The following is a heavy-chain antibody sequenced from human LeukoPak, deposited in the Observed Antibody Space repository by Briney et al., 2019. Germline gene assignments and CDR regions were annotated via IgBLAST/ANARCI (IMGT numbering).Heavy chain of an antibody. V-gene: IGHV1-2*02. Sequence: GASVKVSCKASGYTFTGYYMHWVRQAPGQGLEWMGWINPNSGGTNYAQKFQGRVTMTRDTSISTAYMELSRLRSDDTAVYYCARECTTGTTEGDWFDPWGQGTLVTVSS. CDR1: GYTFTGYY. J-gene: IGHJ5*02. D-gene: IGHD1-7*01. CDR3: ARECTTGTTEGDWFDP. CDR2: INPNSGGT.